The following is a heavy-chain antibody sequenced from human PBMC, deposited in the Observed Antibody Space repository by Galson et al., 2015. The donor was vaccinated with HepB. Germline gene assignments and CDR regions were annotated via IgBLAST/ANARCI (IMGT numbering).Heavy chain of an antibody. CDR1: GFTFSSYG. CDR2: ISYDGSNK. J-gene: IGHJ4*02. V-gene: IGHV3-30*18. Sequence: SLRLSCAASGFTFSSYGMHWVRQAPGKGLEWVAVISYDGSNKYYADSVKGRLTISRDNSKNTLYLQMNSLRAEDTAVYYCAKDPYYDYGDYPLDYWGQGTLVTVSS. D-gene: IGHD4-17*01. CDR3: AKDPYYDYGDYPLDY.